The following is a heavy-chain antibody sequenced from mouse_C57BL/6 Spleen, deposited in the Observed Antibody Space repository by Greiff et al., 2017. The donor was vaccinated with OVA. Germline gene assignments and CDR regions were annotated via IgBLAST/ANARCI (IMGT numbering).Heavy chain of an antibody. J-gene: IGHJ2*01. Sequence: EVQLQQSGAELVRPGASVKLSCTASGFNIKDDYMHWVKQRPEQGLEWIGWIDPENGDTEYASKFQGKATITADTSSNTAYLQLSSLTSEDTAVYYCTIVTTKNWGQGTTLTVSS. CDR1: GFNIKDDY. V-gene: IGHV14-4*01. CDR2: IDPENGDT. CDR3: TIVTTKN. D-gene: IGHD2-5*01.